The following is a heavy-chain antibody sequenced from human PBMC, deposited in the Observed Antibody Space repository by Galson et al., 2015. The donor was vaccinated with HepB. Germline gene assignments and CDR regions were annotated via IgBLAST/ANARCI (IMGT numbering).Heavy chain of an antibody. CDR1: GFTFSSYA. CDR2: ISGSGGST. CDR3: AKGAYSSGWYSSWAPDY. D-gene: IGHD6-19*01. V-gene: IGHV3-23*01. J-gene: IGHJ4*02. Sequence: SLRLSCAASGFTFSSYAMSWVRQAPGKGLEWVSAISGSGGSTYYADSVKGRFTISRDNSKNTLYLQMNSLRAEDTAVYYCAKGAYSSGWYSSWAPDYWGQGTLVTVSS.